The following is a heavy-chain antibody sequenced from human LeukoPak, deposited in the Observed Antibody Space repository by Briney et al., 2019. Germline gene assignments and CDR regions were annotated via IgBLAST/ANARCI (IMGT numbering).Heavy chain of an antibody. J-gene: IGHJ6*02. D-gene: IGHD2-2*01. CDR2: INHSGST. CDR3: ARVRVVVPAAPKSYYYYGMDV. Sequence: SETLSLTCAVYGGSFSGYYWSWIRQPPGKGLEWIGEINHSGSTNYNPSLKSRVTISVDTSKNQFSLKLSSVTAADTAVYYCARVRVVVPAAPKSYYYYGMDVWGQGTTVTVSS. V-gene: IGHV4-34*01. CDR1: GGSFSGYY.